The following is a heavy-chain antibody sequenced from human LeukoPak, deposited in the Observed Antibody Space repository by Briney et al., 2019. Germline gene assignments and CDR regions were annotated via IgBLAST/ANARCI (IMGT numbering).Heavy chain of an antibody. CDR1: GFTFSSTS. V-gene: IGHV3-53*01. CDR3: ARVGHTSLGFDY. J-gene: IGHJ4*02. Sequence: GGSLRLSCAASGFTFSSTSMSWVRQAPGKGLEWVSLIYSGGDTYYTDSVKGRFTISRDNSKNTLFLQMNNLRAEDTAVYYCARVGHTSLGFDYWGQGTLVTVSS. D-gene: IGHD3-16*01. CDR2: IYSGGDT.